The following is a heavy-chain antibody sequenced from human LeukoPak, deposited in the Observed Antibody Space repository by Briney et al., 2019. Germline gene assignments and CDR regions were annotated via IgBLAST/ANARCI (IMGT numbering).Heavy chain of an antibody. V-gene: IGHV3-23*01. D-gene: IGHD3-22*01. Sequence: GGSLRLSCAASGFTFSTYAMSWVRQAPGKGLEWVSSISGSGGNTYYADSVKGRFTISRDNAKNSLYLQMNSLRAEDTALYYCAKGGVITVNLEYYYGMDVWGQGTTVTVSS. CDR3: AKGGVITVNLEYYYGMDV. J-gene: IGHJ6*02. CDR2: ISGSGGNT. CDR1: GFTFSTYA.